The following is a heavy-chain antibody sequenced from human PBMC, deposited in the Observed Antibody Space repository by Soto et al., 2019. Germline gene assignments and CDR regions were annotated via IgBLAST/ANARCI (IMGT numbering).Heavy chain of an antibody. J-gene: IGHJ4*02. D-gene: IGHD5-18*01. Sequence: ESGGGLVKPGGSLRLSCAASGFAFLNYDMNWVRQAPGKGLEWVSFISRSSSYIKYADSLKGRFTITRDNAKNSLYLQMNSLRAEDTAVYYCARVGYSSGLDYWGQGTLVTVSS. V-gene: IGHV3-21*01. CDR1: GFAFLNYD. CDR3: ARVGYSSGLDY. CDR2: ISRSSSYI.